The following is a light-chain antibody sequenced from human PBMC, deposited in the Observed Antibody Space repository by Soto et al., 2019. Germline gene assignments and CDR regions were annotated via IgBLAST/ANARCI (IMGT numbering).Light chain of an antibody. V-gene: IGLV2-14*01. Sequence: QSALTQPASVSGSPGQSIAISCTGTSSDVGAYNSVSWYQQHPGKVPKVIIYEVTNRPSGLSDRFSGSKSGNTASLTISGLQAEEEADYYCCSYTSTNALVFGAGTKVTVL. J-gene: IGLJ1*01. CDR1: SSDVGAYNS. CDR2: EVT. CDR3: CSYTSTNALV.